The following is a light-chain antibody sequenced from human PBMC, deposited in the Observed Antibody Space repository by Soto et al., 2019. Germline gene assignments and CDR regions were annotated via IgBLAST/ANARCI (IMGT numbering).Light chain of an antibody. CDR1: NSDLNY. J-gene: IGLJ1*01. CDR2: EVS. Sequence: QSALSQPASVSGAPGQSITISCTGTNSDLNYVSWHQQHPGKAPKLMIYEVSNRPSGVSNRFSGSKSGNTASLTISGLQAEDEADYYCSSSTSRTTFVFGTGTKVTVL. CDR3: SSSTSRTTFV. V-gene: IGLV2-14*01.